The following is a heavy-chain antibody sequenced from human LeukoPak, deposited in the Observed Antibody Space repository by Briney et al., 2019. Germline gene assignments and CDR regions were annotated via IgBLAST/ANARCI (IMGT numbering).Heavy chain of an antibody. D-gene: IGHD5-12*01. Sequence: GGSLRLSCAASGFTFRSYGMHWVRQAPGKGLEWVAFIRYNGSNKYYADSVKGRFTISRDNSKNTLYLQMNSLRAEDTAVCYCATDIVATMRVIGWGQGTLVTVSS. V-gene: IGHV3-30*02. CDR1: GFTFRSYG. CDR2: IRYNGSNK. J-gene: IGHJ4*02. CDR3: ATDIVATMRVIG.